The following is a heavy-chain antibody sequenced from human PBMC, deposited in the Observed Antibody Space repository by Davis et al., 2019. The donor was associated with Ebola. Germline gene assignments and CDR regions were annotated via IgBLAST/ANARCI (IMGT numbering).Heavy chain of an antibody. CDR3: ARGNYCSSTSCRDYYYYYMDV. CDR2: INHIGST. Sequence: PSETLSLTCAVYGGSFSGYYWSWIRQPPGKGLEWIGEINHIGSTNYNPSLKSRVTISVDTSKNQFSLKLSSVTAADTAVYYCARGNYCSSTSCRDYYYYYMDVWGKGTTVTVSS. CDR1: GGSFSGYY. J-gene: IGHJ6*03. V-gene: IGHV4-34*01. D-gene: IGHD2-2*01.